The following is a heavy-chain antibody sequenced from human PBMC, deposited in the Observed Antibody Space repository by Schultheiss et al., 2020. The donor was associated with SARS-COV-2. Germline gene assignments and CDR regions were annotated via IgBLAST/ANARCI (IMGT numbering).Heavy chain of an antibody. V-gene: IGHV4-59*12. D-gene: IGHD6-19*01. CDR3: ARSRDDSSGWYEGNWFDP. CDR2: IYYSGST. CDR1: GGSISSYY. Sequence: SETLSLTCTVSGGSISSYYWSWIRQPPGKGLEWIGYIYYSGSTNYNPSLKSRVTISVDTSKNQFSLKLGSVTAADTAVYYCARSRDDSSGWYEGNWFDPWGQGTLVTVSS. J-gene: IGHJ5*02.